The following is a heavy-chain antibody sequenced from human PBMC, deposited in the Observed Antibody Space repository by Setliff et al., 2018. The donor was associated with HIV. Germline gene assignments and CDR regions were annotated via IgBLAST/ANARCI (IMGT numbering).Heavy chain of an antibody. V-gene: IGHV4-39*07. D-gene: IGHD3-10*01. J-gene: IGHJ4*02. Sequence: KPSETLSLTCTVSGGSISSSSYYWGWIRQPPGKGLEWIGSMHYSGSTYYNPSLKSRVTISVDTSKNHFSLKLTSVTAADTAVYYCASAYGSGSYPGDWGQGTLVTVSS. CDR2: MHYSGST. CDR1: GGSISSSSYY. CDR3: ASAYGSGSYPGD.